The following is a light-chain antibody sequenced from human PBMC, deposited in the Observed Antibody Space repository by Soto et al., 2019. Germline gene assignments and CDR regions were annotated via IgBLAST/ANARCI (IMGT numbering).Light chain of an antibody. V-gene: IGLV1-40*01. CDR2: GNS. CDR3: QSYDSSLSGVV. Sequence: QSVLTQPPSVSEAPGQRVTISCTGTSSNIGAGYDVHWYQQLPGTAPKLLIYGNSHRPSGVSDRFSGSRSGTSASLAITGLQAEDEADYYCQSYDSSLSGVVFGGGTKVTVL. J-gene: IGLJ2*01. CDR1: SSNIGAGYD.